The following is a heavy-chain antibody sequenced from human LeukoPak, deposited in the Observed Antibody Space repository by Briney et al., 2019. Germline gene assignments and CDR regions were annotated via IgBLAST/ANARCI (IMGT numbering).Heavy chain of an antibody. CDR2: INPNSGGT. CDR1: GYTFTGYY. CDR3: ARDVEWELLVLDDY. Sequence: ASVKVSCKASGYTFTGYYMHWVRQAPGQGLEWMGWINPNSGGTNYAQKFQGRVTMTRDTSISTAYMELSRLRSDDTAVYYCARDVEWELLVLDDYWGQGTLVTVSS. J-gene: IGHJ4*02. V-gene: IGHV1-2*02. D-gene: IGHD1-26*01.